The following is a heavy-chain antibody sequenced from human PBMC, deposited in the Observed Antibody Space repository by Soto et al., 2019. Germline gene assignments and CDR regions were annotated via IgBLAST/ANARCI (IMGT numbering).Heavy chain of an antibody. V-gene: IGHV1-69*01. D-gene: IGHD6-19*01. CDR2: IIPIFGTA. Sequence: QAQLVQSGAEVKKPGSSVKVSCKASGGTFSSYAISWVRQAPGQGLEWMGGIIPIFGTANYAQKFQGRVTITADESTSTAYMELSSLRSEDTAVYYCAREPGIAVAGPIYWYFDLWGRGTLVTVSS. CDR1: GGTFSSYA. CDR3: AREPGIAVAGPIYWYFDL. J-gene: IGHJ2*01.